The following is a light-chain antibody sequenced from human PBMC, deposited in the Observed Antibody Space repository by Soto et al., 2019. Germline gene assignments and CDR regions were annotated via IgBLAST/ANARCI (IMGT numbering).Light chain of an antibody. CDR1: SSDVGGYNY. V-gene: IGLV2-14*01. CDR2: DVS. J-gene: IGLJ1*01. CDR3: TSYTRTSSTTYV. Sequence: ALTQPASVSGSPGQSITISCTGTSSDVGGYNYVSWYQQHPGKAPKLMIYDVSNRPSGVSNRFSGSKSGNTASLTISGLQAEDEADYYCTSYTRTSSTTYVFGTGTKVTVL.